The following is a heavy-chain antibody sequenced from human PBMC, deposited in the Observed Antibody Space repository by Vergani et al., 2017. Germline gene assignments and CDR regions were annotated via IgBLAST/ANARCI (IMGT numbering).Heavy chain of an antibody. CDR3: AKVRWELRFPNGVDY. Sequence: EVQLVESGGGLVKPGGSLRLSCAASGFTFSSYSMNWVRQAPGKGLEWVSSISSSSSYIYYADSVKGRFTISRDNSKNTLYLQMNSLRAEDTAVYYCAKVRWELRFPNGVDYWGQGTLVTVSS. V-gene: IGHV3-21*04. CDR1: GFTFSSYS. J-gene: IGHJ4*02. CDR2: ISSSSSYI. D-gene: IGHD3-3*01.